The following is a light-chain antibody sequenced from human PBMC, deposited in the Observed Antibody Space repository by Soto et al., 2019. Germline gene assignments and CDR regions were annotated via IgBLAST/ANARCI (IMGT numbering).Light chain of an antibody. Sequence: QSVLTQPASVSGSPGQSITISCTGTSSDVGAYNYVSWYQQYPGKAPKLMMFEVSNRPSGVSNRFSGSKSGNTASLTISGLQAEDEADYYCSSYTSRETLVFGGGTQLTVL. CDR1: SSDVGAYNY. CDR3: SSYTSRETLV. J-gene: IGLJ2*01. CDR2: EVS. V-gene: IGLV2-14*01.